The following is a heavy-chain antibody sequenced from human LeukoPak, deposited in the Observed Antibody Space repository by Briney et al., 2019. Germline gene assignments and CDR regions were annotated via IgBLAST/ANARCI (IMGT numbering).Heavy chain of an antibody. CDR1: GDSISNYY. V-gene: IGHV4-4*07. Sequence: SETLSLTCTVSGDSISNYYWSWIRQPAGKGLEWIGRIYTSGSTNYNPSLKSRVTMSVDTSKNQFSLKLSSVTAADTAVYYCARVPSWDDARAFDIWGQGTMVTVSS. CDR3: ARVPSWDDARAFDI. CDR2: IYTSGST. D-gene: IGHD6-13*01. J-gene: IGHJ3*02.